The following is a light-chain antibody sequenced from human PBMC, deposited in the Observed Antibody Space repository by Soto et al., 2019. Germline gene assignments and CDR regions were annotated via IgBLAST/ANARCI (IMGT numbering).Light chain of an antibody. CDR3: QQYVNYFPM. V-gene: IGKV1-5*01. CDR1: QSITNW. Sequence: DLQMTHSPSTLSAYVGDRVTITCRASQSITNWVAWYQQRPGKAPKLLIYDASNLESGVPSRFSGGGSGTDFTLTVSSLQPDDFATYYCQQYVNYFPMFGQGTKVDIK. CDR2: DAS. J-gene: IGKJ1*01.